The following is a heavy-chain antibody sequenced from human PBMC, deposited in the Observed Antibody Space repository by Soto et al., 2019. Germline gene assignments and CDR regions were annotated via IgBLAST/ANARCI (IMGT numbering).Heavy chain of an antibody. D-gene: IGHD5-18*01. V-gene: IGHV2-5*02. CDR2: IYWDDGK. CDR3: AHRPRGYSYHFDY. Sequence: QITLKESGPTLVKPTQTHTLTCTFSGVPFSARGVGVTGIRQPPGKALEGLAFIYWDDGKGYSPSLKSRLTITKDTSKTQVVLTMTDMEPVDTATYYCAHRPRGYSYHFDYWGPGTLSPGSS. J-gene: IGHJ4*02. CDR1: GVPFSARGVG.